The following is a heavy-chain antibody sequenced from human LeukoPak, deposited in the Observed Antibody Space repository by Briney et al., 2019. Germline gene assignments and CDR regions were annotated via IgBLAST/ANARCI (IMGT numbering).Heavy chain of an antibody. J-gene: IGHJ6*03. CDR2: MSVTGRTI. D-gene: IGHD1-1*01. CDR1: GFSASDFY. CDR3: ARVVSTSGKFYMDV. Sequence: GGSLRLSCAASGFSASDFYMTWIRQSPGTGLEWISYMSVTGRTIYYANSVRGRFTISRDNNRNSLDLQMNSLGTDDTAVYYCARVVSTSGKFYMDVWGTGTTVTV. V-gene: IGHV3-11*04.